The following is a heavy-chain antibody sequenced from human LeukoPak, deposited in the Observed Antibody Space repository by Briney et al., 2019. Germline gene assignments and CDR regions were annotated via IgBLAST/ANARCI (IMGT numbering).Heavy chain of an antibody. CDR2: ISWNSGSI. D-gene: IGHD4-23*01. CDR1: GFTFDDYA. J-gene: IGHJ4*02. V-gene: IGHV3-9*01. Sequence: SLRLSCAASGFTFDDYAMHWVRQAPGKGLEWASGISWNSGSIGYADSVKDRFTISRDNAKNSLYLQMNSLRAEDTALYYCAKMGDYGGYYFDYWGQGTLVTVSS. CDR3: AKMGDYGGYYFDY.